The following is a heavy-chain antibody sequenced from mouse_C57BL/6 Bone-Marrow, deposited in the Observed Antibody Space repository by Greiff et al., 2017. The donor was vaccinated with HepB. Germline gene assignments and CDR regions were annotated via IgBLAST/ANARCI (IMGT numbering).Heavy chain of an antibody. CDR1: GYTFTSYW. V-gene: IGHV1-50*01. J-gene: IGHJ2*01. CDR3: ANRGY. Sequence: QVQLQQPGAELVKPGASVKLSCKASGYTFTSYWMQWVKQRPGQGLEWIGEIDPSDSYTNYNQKFKGKATLTVDTSSTPAYMQLSSLTSEDSAVYSCANRGYWGQGTTLTVSS. CDR2: IDPSDSYT.